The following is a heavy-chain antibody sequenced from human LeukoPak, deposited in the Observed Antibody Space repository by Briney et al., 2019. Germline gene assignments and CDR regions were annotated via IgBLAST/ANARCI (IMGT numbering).Heavy chain of an antibody. CDR1: GGSFSGYY. CDR2: IYHSGST. Sequence: SETLSLTCAVYGGSFSGYYWSWIRQPPGKGLEWIGTIYHSGSTYYNPSLKSRVTISVDTSKNQFSLKLSSVTAADTAVYYCARDGYNPIDYWGQGTLVTVSS. V-gene: IGHV4-34*01. J-gene: IGHJ4*02. D-gene: IGHD5-24*01. CDR3: ARDGYNPIDY.